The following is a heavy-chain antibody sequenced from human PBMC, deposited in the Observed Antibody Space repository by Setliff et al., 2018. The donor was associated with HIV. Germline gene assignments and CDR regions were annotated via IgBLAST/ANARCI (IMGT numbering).Heavy chain of an antibody. CDR2: IIPLFGTA. Sequence: SVKVSCKTSGGTFSGYVLIWVRQAPGQGLEWMGGIIPLFGTANYAQKFQGRVTISADESTSTAYMELSSLTSEDTAVYYCARDPPTYDSSGYSFDSWGQGTLVTVSS. CDR1: GGTFSGYV. D-gene: IGHD3-22*01. V-gene: IGHV1-69*13. CDR3: ARDPPTYDSSGYSFDS. J-gene: IGHJ4*02.